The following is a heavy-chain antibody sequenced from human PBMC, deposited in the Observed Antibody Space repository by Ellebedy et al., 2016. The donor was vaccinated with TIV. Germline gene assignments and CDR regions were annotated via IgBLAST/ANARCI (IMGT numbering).Heavy chain of an antibody. CDR2: ISGHKPDT. D-gene: IGHD2/OR15-2a*01. J-gene: IGHJ3*02. V-gene: IGHV1-18*04. Sequence: ASVKVSCKASGYTFSSYGISWVRQAPGQGLEWMGWISGHKPDTNRAQKFQGRVAMTTDTSTSTAYMELRSLRSDDTAVYYCARDFYETDHWFDTFDIWGQGTMVAVSS. CDR1: GYTFSSYG. CDR3: ARDFYETDHWFDTFDI.